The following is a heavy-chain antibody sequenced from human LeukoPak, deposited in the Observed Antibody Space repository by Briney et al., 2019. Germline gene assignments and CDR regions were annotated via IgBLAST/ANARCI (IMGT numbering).Heavy chain of an antibody. D-gene: IGHD1-7*01. J-gene: IGHJ3*02. CDR1: GGSISSGYYY. Sequence: SETLSLTCTVYGGSISSGYYYWGCIRQPPGKGLEWDGSIYPSGGTYYNPSLKSRVTISVDTSKNQFSLKLRSVTAADTAVYYCARHGELGDSFDIWGQGTMVSVSS. CDR3: ARHGELGDSFDI. V-gene: IGHV4-39*01. CDR2: IYPSGGT.